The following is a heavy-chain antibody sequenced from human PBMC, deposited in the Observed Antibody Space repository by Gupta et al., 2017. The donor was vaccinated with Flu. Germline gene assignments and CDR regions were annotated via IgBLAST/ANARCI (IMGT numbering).Heavy chain of an antibody. D-gene: IGHD3-16*01. CDR3: ATGHWAK. CDR1: GFTLSSND. CDR2: ISSRGVT. Sequence: EVQLVESGGGLVQPGGSLRLSCAASGFTLSSNDMSWVRQAPGRGLEWGSFISSRGVTYYGDSVRGRFTISRDSANNSLYLQMSGLRDEDTAIYYCATGHWAKWGQGTLVTVSS. J-gene: IGHJ1*01. V-gene: IGHV3-48*03.